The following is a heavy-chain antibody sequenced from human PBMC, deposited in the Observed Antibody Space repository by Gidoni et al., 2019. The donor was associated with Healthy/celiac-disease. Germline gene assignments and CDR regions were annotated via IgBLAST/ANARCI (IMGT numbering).Heavy chain of an antibody. V-gene: IGHV3-30-3*01. J-gene: IGHJ6*02. CDR2: ISYDGSNK. Sequence: QVQLVESGGGVVQPGRSLRRSWAASGFTFSSYAMHWVRQAPGKGLEWVAVISYDGSNKYYADSVKGRFTISRDNSKNTLYLQMNSLRAEDTAVYYCARDLLSSGHYYGMDVWGQGTTVTVSS. CDR1: GFTFSSYA. CDR3: ARDLLSSGHYYGMDV. D-gene: IGHD6-25*01.